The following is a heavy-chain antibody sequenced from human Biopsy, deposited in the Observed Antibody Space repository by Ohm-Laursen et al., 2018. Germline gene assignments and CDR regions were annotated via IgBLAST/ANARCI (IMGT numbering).Heavy chain of an antibody. Sequence: ASVKASCKASGNTFATYHIHWVRQAPGQGLEWMGVISPSGATTSFSQKFQGRITMTRDTSTGTVYMDLNSLGSEDTAVYYCARAGVGSDGTDSYYYGMDVWGPGTTVTVSS. CDR3: ARAGVGSDGTDSYYYGMDV. CDR1: GNTFATYH. D-gene: IGHD5-24*01. V-gene: IGHV1-46*01. J-gene: IGHJ6*02. CDR2: ISPSGATT.